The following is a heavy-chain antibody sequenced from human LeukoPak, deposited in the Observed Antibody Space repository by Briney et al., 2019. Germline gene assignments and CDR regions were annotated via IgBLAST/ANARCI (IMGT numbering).Heavy chain of an antibody. Sequence: LGGSLRLSCAASGFTFSSYGMHWIRQAPGKGLEWVAFIRYDGTNKYYADSMKGRFTISRDNSKNTLYLQMNSLRVEDTAVYYCAKDNYYGDYEVTSIFGVDWGQGTLVTVSS. CDR2: IRYDGTNK. J-gene: IGHJ4*02. D-gene: IGHD4-17*01. V-gene: IGHV3-30*02. CDR1: GFTFSSYG. CDR3: AKDNYYGDYEVTSIFGVD.